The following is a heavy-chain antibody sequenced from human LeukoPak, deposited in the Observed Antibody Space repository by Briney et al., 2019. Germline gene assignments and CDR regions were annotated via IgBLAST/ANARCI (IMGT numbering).Heavy chain of an antibody. CDR3: ATPLGILTGSDAFDI. D-gene: IGHD3-9*01. CDR1: GYTLTELS. CDR2: FDPEDGET. J-gene: IGHJ3*02. V-gene: IGHV1-24*01. Sequence: ASVKVSCKVSGYTLTELSMHWVRQAPGKGLEWMGGFDPEDGETIYAQKFQGRVTMTEDTSTDTAYMELSSLGSEDTAVYYCATPLGILTGSDAFDIWGQGTMVTDSS.